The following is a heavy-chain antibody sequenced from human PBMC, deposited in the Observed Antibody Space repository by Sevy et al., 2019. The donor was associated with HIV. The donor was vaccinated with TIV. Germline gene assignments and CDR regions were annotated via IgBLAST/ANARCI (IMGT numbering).Heavy chain of an antibody. Sequence: SETLSLTCTVSGASINTFYWSWIRQPPGKGLEWIEYIYYSGSTNYDPSLHSRVTISVDTSKNQFSLKLSSVTAAESAVYYCARGQYSYGYWREFDYWGQGTLVTVSS. CDR3: ARGQYSYGYWREFDY. J-gene: IGHJ4*02. CDR2: IYYSGST. V-gene: IGHV4-59*01. CDR1: GASINTFY. D-gene: IGHD5-18*01.